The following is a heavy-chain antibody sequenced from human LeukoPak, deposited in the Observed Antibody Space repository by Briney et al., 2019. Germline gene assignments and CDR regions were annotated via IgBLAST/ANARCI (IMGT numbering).Heavy chain of an antibody. D-gene: IGHD3-10*01. CDR1: GFTFSSYG. J-gene: IGHJ6*03. Sequence: HPGRSLRLSCAASGFTFSSYGMHWVRQAPGKGLEWVAVISYDGSNKYYADSVKGRFTISRDNSKNTLYLQMNSLRAEDTAVYYCAKELVGIGSGSYHYYYYMDVWGKGTTVTVSS. CDR3: AKELVGIGSGSYHYYYYMDV. V-gene: IGHV3-30*18. CDR2: ISYDGSNK.